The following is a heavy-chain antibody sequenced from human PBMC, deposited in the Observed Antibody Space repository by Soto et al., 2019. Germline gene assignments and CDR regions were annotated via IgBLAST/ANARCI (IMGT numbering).Heavy chain of an antibody. CDR2: INAGNGNT. D-gene: IGHD5-18*01. J-gene: IGHJ4*02. CDR3: ARDSTPYTAMAPSYYFDY. Sequence: GASVKVSCKASGYTFTSYAMHWVRQAPGQRLEWMGWINAGNGNTKYSQKFQGRVTITRDTSASTAYMELSSLRSEDTAVYYCARDSTPYTAMAPSYYFDYWGQGTLVTVSS. CDR1: GYTFTSYA. V-gene: IGHV1-3*01.